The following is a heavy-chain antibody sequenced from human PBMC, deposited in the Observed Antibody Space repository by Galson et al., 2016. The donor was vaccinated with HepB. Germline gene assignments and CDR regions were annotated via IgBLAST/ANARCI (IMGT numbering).Heavy chain of an antibody. CDR1: GFTFNNYA. CDR2: ISGSGDST. J-gene: IGHJ5*02. D-gene: IGHD5-18*01. CDR3: AEDPVRQLWFSGWFDP. Sequence: SLRLSCAASGFTFNNYAMSWVRQAPGKGLEWVSGISGSGDSTFYADSVKGRLTISRDNSNNNPYLQMNGLRADDTAVYYCAEDPVRQLWFSGWFDPWGQGTLVTVSS. V-gene: IGHV3-23*01.